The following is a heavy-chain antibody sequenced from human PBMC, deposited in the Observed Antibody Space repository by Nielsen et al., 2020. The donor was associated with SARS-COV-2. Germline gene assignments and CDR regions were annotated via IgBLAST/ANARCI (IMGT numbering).Heavy chain of an antibody. CDR3: ARKGGGYYGSGERLSYYYYGMDV. J-gene: IGHJ6*02. D-gene: IGHD3-10*01. CDR2: ISDRGAFT. CDR1: GFTFSASY. Sequence: GGSLRLSCAASGFTFSASYMTCIRQSPGKWLVWLSYISDRGAFTHYADSVKGRFTISRDNDKNSLFLQMNSLSADDTAVYYCARKGGGYYGSGERLSYYYYGMDVWGQGTTVTVYS. V-gene: IGHV3-11*03.